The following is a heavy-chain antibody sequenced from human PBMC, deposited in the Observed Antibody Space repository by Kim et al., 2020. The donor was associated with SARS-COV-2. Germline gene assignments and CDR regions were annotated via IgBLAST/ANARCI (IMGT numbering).Heavy chain of an antibody. CDR1: GYIFTSYP. Sequence: ASVKVSCKASGYIFTSYPISGVRQAPGQGLEWMGWISAYNGNTNYAQNLQGRVTMTTDTSTSTAYMELRSLRSDDTAVYYCARGPTIFGVATTIDYWGQGTPVTISS. CDR2: ISAYNGNT. CDR3: ARGPTIFGVATTIDY. V-gene: IGHV1-18*04. J-gene: IGHJ4*02. D-gene: IGHD3-3*01.